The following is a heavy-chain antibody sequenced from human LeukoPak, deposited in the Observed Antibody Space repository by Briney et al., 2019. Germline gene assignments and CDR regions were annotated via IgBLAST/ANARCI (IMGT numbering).Heavy chain of an antibody. CDR2: ISAYNGNT. Sequence: ASVKVSXKASGYTFTSYGISWVRQAPGQGLEWMGWISAYNGNTNYAQKLQGRVTMTTDTSTSTAYMELRSLRSDDTAVYYCARDEYYYDSSGSSYFDYWGQGTLVTVSS. CDR3: ARDEYYYDSSGSSYFDY. J-gene: IGHJ4*02. V-gene: IGHV1-18*01. D-gene: IGHD3-22*01. CDR1: GYTFTSYG.